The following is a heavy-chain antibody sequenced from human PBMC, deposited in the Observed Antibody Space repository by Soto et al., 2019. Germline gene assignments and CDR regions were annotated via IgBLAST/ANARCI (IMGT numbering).Heavy chain of an antibody. D-gene: IGHD3-10*01. Sequence: PSETLSLTCAVYGGSFTDYYWSWIRQPPGKGLEWIGEINHSGSTDYSPSLKSRVTISLDTSKNQFSLNLSSVTAADTAVYYCARGLLLRGLNYWSQGTLVTVS. CDR1: GGSFTDYY. CDR3: ARGLLLRGLNY. J-gene: IGHJ4*02. CDR2: INHSGST. V-gene: IGHV4-34*01.